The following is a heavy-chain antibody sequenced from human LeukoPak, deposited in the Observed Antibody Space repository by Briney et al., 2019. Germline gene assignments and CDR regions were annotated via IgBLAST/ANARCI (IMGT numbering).Heavy chain of an antibody. Sequence: PSETLSLTCTVSGGSISSYYWSWIRQPPGKGLEWIGYIYYSGSTNYNPSLKSRVTISVDTSKNQFSLKLSSVTAADTAVYYCARHMGDVYNRGAFDIWGQGTMVTVSS. CDR3: ARHMGDVYNRGAFDI. D-gene: IGHD5-24*01. CDR1: GGSISSYY. V-gene: IGHV4-59*01. J-gene: IGHJ3*02. CDR2: IYYSGST.